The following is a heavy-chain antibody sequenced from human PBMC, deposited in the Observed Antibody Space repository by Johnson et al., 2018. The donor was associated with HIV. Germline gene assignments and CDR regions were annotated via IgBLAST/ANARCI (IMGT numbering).Heavy chain of an antibody. Sequence: VQLVESGGGLVKPGGSLRLSCAASGFTFSSYTMHWVRQAPGKGLEWVSGINWNGGSTHYADSVRGRFTISRDNAKNSLYLQMKSLRAEDTALYYCAREEEYRYAFDIWGQGTMVTVSS. J-gene: IGHJ3*02. CDR3: AREEEYRYAFDI. D-gene: IGHD2/OR15-2a*01. V-gene: IGHV3-20*04. CDR2: INWNGGST. CDR1: GFTFSSYT.